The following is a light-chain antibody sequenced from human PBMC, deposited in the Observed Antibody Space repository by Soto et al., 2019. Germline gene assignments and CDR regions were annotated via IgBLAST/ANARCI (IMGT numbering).Light chain of an antibody. Sequence: DIVMTQSPDSLAVSLGERATINRKSSQSVLYSSNNKNYLAWYQQKPGQPPKLLIYWASTREFGVPDRFSGSGSGTDFTLTISSLQAEDVAVYYCEQYYRTPLTFGGGTKVEIK. V-gene: IGKV4-1*01. CDR3: EQYYRTPLT. CDR2: WAS. CDR1: QSVLYSSNNKNY. J-gene: IGKJ4*01.